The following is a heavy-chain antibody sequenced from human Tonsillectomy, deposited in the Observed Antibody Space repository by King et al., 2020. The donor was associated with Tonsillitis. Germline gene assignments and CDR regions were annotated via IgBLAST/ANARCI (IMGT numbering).Heavy chain of an antibody. CDR3: AILGVTDDY. CDR1: GFTFSSYG. V-gene: IGHV3-30*03. J-gene: IGHJ4*02. D-gene: IGHD3-16*01. CDR2: ISYDGSNK. Sequence: VQLVESGGGVVQPGRSLRLSCAASGFTFSSYGMHWVRQAPGKGLEWVAVISYDGSNKYYADSVKGRFTISRDNSKNTLYLQMNSLRAEDTAVYYCAILGVTDDYWGQGTLVTVSS.